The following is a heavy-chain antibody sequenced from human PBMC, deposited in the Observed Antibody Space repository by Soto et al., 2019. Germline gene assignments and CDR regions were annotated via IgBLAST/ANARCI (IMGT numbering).Heavy chain of an antibody. V-gene: IGHV3-13*04. Sequence: PGGSLRLSCAASGFTFSSYDMHWVRQATGKGLEWVSAIGTAGDTYYPGSVKGRFTISRENAKNSLYLQMNSLRAGDTAVYYCARGGGRVATPWFDPRGQGTLVTVSS. CDR3: ARGGGRVATPWFDP. J-gene: IGHJ5*02. D-gene: IGHD5-12*01. CDR2: IGTAGDT. CDR1: GFTFSSYD.